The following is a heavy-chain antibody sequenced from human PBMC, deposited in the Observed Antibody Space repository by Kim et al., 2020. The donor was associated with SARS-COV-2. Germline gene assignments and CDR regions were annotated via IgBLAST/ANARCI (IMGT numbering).Heavy chain of an antibody. CDR2: INHSGST. J-gene: IGHJ6*02. Sequence: SETVSLTCAVYGGSFSGYYWSWIRQPPGKGLEWIGEINHSGSTNYNPSLKSRVTISVDTSKNQFSLKLSSVTAADTAVYYCARGGRYFDWLLDYYYYGMDVWGQGTTVTVSS. CDR3: ARGGRYFDWLLDYYYYGMDV. D-gene: IGHD3-9*01. CDR1: GGSFSGYY. V-gene: IGHV4-34*01.